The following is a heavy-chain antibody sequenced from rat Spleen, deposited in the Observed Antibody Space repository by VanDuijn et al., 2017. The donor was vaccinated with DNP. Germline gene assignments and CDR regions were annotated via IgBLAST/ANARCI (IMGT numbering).Heavy chain of an antibody. CDR1: GFTFSDYN. J-gene: IGHJ1*01. Sequence: EVQLVESGGGLVQPGRSLKLSCAASGFTFSDYNLAWVRQTPKEGLDWVTTIIYNGERAFYRDSVKGRFTISRDDAKSTLYLQMDSLRSEDSATYYCATRGVGARYYWHFDFWGPGTMVTVSS. CDR2: IIYNGERA. V-gene: IGHV5S10*01. CDR3: ATRGVGARYYWHFDF. D-gene: IGHD5-1*01.